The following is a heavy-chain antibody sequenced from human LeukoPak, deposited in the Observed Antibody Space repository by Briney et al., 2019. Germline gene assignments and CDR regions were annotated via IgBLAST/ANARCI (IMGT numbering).Heavy chain of an antibody. J-gene: IGHJ4*02. Sequence: GESLRLSCAASGFTVSSNYMSWVRQVPGKGLEWVSVIYSDGTISYADSVKGRFTISRDNSKNTLYLQMNSLRAEDTAVYYCASILRSSSGYYFDYWGQGTLVTVSS. CDR1: GFTVSSNY. CDR2: IYSDGTI. V-gene: IGHV3-66*01. CDR3: ASILRSSSGYYFDY. D-gene: IGHD3-10*01.